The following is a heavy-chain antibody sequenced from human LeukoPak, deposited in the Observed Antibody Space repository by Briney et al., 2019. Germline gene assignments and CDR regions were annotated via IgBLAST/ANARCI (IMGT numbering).Heavy chain of an antibody. Sequence: GGSLRLSCAASGFTFSSYDMHWVRQATGKGLEWVSAIGTAGDTYYPGSVKGRFTISRENAKNSLYLQMNSLRAGGTAVYYCARANRYSSGWYFYGMDVWGQGTTVTVSS. D-gene: IGHD6-19*01. J-gene: IGHJ6*02. CDR3: ARANRYSSGWYFYGMDV. CDR2: IGTAGDT. CDR1: GFTFSSYD. V-gene: IGHV3-13*01.